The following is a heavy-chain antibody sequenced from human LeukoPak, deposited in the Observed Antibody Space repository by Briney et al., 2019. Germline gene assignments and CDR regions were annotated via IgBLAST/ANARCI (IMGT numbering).Heavy chain of an antibody. D-gene: IGHD2-8*02. CDR3: ARLVGAVSSVLA. Sequence: PSETLSLTCTVTGASVKSDDFYWGWIRQPPGKPLEYIGSVYYTGAIFSNPAVQTPFSMSIDASRNQFYLKLSSVTAADTAVYFCARLVGAVSSVLAGGQGSLVVVSS. J-gene: IGHJ4*02. CDR1: GASVKSDDFY. CDR2: VYYTGAI. V-gene: IGHV4-39*01.